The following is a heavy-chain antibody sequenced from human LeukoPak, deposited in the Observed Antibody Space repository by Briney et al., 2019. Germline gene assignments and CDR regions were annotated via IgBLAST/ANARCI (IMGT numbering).Heavy chain of an antibody. CDR1: GGSISSYY. V-gene: IGHV4-59*01. CDR3: ARAPVVPAARVHWFDP. Sequence: PSETLSLTCTVSGGSISSYYWSWLRQPPGKGLEWIGYIYYSGSTNYNPSLKSRVTISVDTSKNQFSLKLSSVTAADTAVYYCARAPVVPAARVHWFDPWGQGTLVTVSS. CDR2: IYYSGST. D-gene: IGHD2-2*01. J-gene: IGHJ5*02.